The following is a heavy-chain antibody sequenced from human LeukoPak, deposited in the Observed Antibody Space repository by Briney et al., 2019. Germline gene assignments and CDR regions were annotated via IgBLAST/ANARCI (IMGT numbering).Heavy chain of an antibody. CDR2: ISAYNGNT. V-gene: IGHV1-18*01. CDR1: GYTFTSYG. J-gene: IGHJ4*02. D-gene: IGHD3-10*01. CDR3: ARGCRSYYGSGSCLSY. Sequence: ASVKVSCKASGYTFTSYGISWVRQAPGQGLEWMGWISAYNGNTNYAQKLQGRVTMTTDTFTSTAYMELRSLRSDDTAAYYCARGCRSYYGSGSCLSYWGQGTLVTVSS.